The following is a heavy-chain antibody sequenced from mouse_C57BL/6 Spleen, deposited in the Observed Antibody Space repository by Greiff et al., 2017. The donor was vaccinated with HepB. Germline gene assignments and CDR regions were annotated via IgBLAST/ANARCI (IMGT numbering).Heavy chain of an antibody. CDR1: GYTFTEYT. Sequence: QVQLQQSGAELVKPGASVKLSCKASGYTFTEYTIHWVKQRSGQGLEWIGWFYPGSGSIKYNEKFKDKATLTADKSSSTVYMELSRLTAEDSAVYFCARGGYYYGSSPLWYFDVWGTGTTVTVSS. CDR2: FYPGSGSI. CDR3: ARGGYYYGSSPLWYFDV. D-gene: IGHD1-1*01. J-gene: IGHJ1*03. V-gene: IGHV1-62-2*01.